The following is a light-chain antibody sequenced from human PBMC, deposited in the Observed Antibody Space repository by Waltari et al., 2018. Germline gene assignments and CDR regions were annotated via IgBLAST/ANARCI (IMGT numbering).Light chain of an antibody. J-gene: IGLJ1*01. CDR2: KDS. V-gene: IGLV3-27*01. Sequence: SYELTQPSSVSVSPGQTARITCSGGVMEKHYARWFQPKPGQAPGLVIYKDSERPSGIPERFSGSSSGTTVTLTISGAQVEDEADYYCYSAADNNYVFGTGTKVTVL. CDR3: YSAADNNYV. CDR1: VMEKHY.